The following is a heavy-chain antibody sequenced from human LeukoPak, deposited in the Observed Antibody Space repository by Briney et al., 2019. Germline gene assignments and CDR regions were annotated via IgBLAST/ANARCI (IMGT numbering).Heavy chain of an antibody. J-gene: IGHJ5*01. CDR3: TTDRGRTELPLFAS. D-gene: IGHD1-26*01. CDR2: IKSKTDGGTT. Sequence: GGSLRLSCAASGFTFSSAWMGWVRQAPGKGLEWVGRIKSKTDGGTTDYAAPVKVGFTISRDDSKTTLYLQMSSLKIEDTAVYYCTTDRGRTELPLFASWGQGTLVTVSS. CDR1: GFTFSSAW. V-gene: IGHV3-15*01.